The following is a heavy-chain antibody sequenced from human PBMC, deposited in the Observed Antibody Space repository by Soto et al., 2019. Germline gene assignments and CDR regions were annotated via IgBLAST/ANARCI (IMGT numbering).Heavy chain of an antibody. D-gene: IGHD2-2*01. CDR1: GYSFTSYW. V-gene: IGHV5-51*01. Sequence: GESLKISCKGSGYSFTSYWIGWVRQMPGKGLEWMEIIYPGDSDTRYSPSFQGQVTISADKSISTAYLQWSSLKASDTAMYYCARSPVYCSSTSCYAPAAFAYWGQGTLVTVSS. CDR2: IYPGDSDT. J-gene: IGHJ4*02. CDR3: ARSPVYCSSTSCYAPAAFAY.